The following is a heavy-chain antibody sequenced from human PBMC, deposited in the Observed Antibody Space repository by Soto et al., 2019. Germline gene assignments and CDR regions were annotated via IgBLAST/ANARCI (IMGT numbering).Heavy chain of an antibody. CDR1: GYTFTHYH. CDR2: INPSGGST. Sequence: ASVKVSCKASGYTFTHYHVYWVRQAPGRGLEWLGMINPSGGSTTYAQNLQGRVTMTRDTSTNTAYMELSSLRSEDTAVYYCAREAINSSGYSRYFQHWGQGTLVTVSS. CDR3: AREAINSSGYSRYFQH. D-gene: IGHD3-22*01. J-gene: IGHJ1*01. V-gene: IGHV1-46*01.